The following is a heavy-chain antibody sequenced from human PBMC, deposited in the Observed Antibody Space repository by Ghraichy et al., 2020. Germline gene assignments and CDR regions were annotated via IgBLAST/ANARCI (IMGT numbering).Heavy chain of an antibody. CDR2: ISGSGGST. V-gene: IGHV3-23*01. Sequence: GGSLRLSCAASGFTFSSYAMSWVRQAPGKGLEWVSAISGSGGSTYYADSVKGRFTISRDNSKNTLYLQMNSLRAEDTAVYYCAKDPHSSSWRYPFDYWGQGTLVTVSS. CDR1: GFTFSSYA. D-gene: IGHD6-13*01. J-gene: IGHJ4*02. CDR3: AKDPHSSSWRYPFDY.